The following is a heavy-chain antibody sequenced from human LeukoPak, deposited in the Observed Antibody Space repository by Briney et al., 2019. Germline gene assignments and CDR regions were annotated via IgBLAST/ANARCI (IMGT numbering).Heavy chain of an antibody. CDR1: GYTFTSYD. V-gene: IGHV1-8*01. CDR3: ARGWSEPPDDSSGLQGY. J-gene: IGHJ4*02. Sequence: ASVKVSCKASGYTFTSYDINWVRQATGQGLEWMGWMNPNSGNTGYAQKFQGRVTMTRNTSISTAYMELSSLRSEDTAVYYCARGWSEPPDDSSGLQGYWGQGTLVTVSS. CDR2: MNPNSGNT. D-gene: IGHD3-22*01.